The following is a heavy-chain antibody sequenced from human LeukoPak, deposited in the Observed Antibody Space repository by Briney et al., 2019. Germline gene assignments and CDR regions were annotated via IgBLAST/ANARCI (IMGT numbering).Heavy chain of an antibody. CDR2: IVNRGST. V-gene: IGHV4-61*08. CDR3: ARGYSYGPIYYFDY. J-gene: IGHJ4*02. D-gene: IGHD5-18*01. CDR1: GASVSSNGYY. Sequence: SETLSLTCTVSGASVSSNGYYWNWIRQPPGKGLEWIGYIVNRGSTNYNPSLKSRVTISVDTSNNQFSLRLNSVTAADTAVYFCARGYSYGPIYYFDYWGQGTLVTVSS.